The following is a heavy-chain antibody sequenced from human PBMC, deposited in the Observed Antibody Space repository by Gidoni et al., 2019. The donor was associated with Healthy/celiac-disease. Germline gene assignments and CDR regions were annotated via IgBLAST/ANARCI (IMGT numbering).Heavy chain of an antibody. CDR3: ARDALGVDTAMANALYYYYGMDV. D-gene: IGHD5-18*01. CDR2: IYTSGST. Sequence: QVQLQESGPGLVKPSQTLSLTCTDAGGSIRSGSYYWSWMRPPAGTGLEWMGRIYTSGSTTYTPSLKSRVTISVDTSKNQFSLQLSSVTAADTAVYYCARDALGVDTAMANALYYYYGMDVWGQGTTVTVSS. J-gene: IGHJ6*02. V-gene: IGHV4-61*02. CDR1: GGSIRSGSYY.